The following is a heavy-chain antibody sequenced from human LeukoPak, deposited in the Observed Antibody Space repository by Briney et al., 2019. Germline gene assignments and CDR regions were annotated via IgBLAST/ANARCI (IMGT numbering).Heavy chain of an antibody. CDR2: ISAYNGNT. CDR1: GYTFTSYG. V-gene: IGHV1-18*01. J-gene: IGHJ4*02. CDR3: VQGYYYDSSGVY. Sequence: ASVKVSCKASGYTFTSYGISWVRQAPGQGLEWMGWISAYNGNTNYAQKLQGRVTMTTDTSTSTAYMELRSLRSEDTAVYYCVQGYYYDSSGVYWGQGTLVTVSS. D-gene: IGHD3-22*01.